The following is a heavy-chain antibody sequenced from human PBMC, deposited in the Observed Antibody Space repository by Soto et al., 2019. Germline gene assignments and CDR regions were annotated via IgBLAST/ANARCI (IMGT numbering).Heavy chain of an antibody. D-gene: IGHD6-13*01. CDR2: ISSSSSYI. V-gene: IGHV3-21*01. J-gene: IGHJ4*02. Sequence: EVQLVESGGGLVKPGGSLRLSCAASGFTFSSYSMNWVRQAPGNGLEWVSSISSSSSYIYYADSVKGRFTISRDNAKNSLYLQMNSLRAEDTAVYYCARPLAAAGPNTDYYFDYWGQGTLVTVSS. CDR3: ARPLAAAGPNTDYYFDY. CDR1: GFTFSSYS.